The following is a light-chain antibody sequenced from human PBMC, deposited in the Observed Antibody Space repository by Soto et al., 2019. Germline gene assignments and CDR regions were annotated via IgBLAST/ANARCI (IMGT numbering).Light chain of an antibody. J-gene: IGKJ1*01. CDR3: QHYNSYSTWT. Sequence: DIQMTQSRSTLYTSVGDRVTITCRASQSIGDSLAWYQQKPGKAPYLLISDVSSLERGVPSRFGGSGSGTEFTLTISSMQPDDFATYYCQHYNSYSTWTFGQGTKVDIK. V-gene: IGKV1-5*01. CDR2: DVS. CDR1: QSIGDS.